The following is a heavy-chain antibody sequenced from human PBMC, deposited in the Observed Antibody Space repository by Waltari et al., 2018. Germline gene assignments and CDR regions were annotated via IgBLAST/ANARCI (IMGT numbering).Heavy chain of an antibody. Sequence: QVQLQESGPGLVKPSETLSLTCTVSGGSISRYYWSWIRQPPGKGLEWIGYIYYSGSTNYNPSLKSRVTISVDTSKNQFSLKLSSVTAADTAVYYCARGTTIFGVVITEGYYFDYWGQGTLVTVSS. J-gene: IGHJ4*02. CDR3: ARGTTIFGVVITEGYYFDY. CDR1: GGSISRYY. V-gene: IGHV4-59*01. CDR2: IYYSGST. D-gene: IGHD3-3*01.